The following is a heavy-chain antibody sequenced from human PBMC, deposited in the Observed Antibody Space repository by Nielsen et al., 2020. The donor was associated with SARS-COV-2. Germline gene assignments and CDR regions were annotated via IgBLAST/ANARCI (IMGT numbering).Heavy chain of an antibody. CDR1: GGTFSSYA. D-gene: IGHD3-16*01. J-gene: IGHJ4*02. CDR3: ARYVGLVGERYFDY. V-gene: IGHV1-69*13. Sequence: SVKVSCKASGGTFSSYAISWVRQAPGQGLEWMGGIIPIFGTANYAQKFQGRVTITADESTSTAYMELSSPRSEDTAVYYCARYVGLVGERYFDYWGQGTLVTVSS. CDR2: IIPIFGTA.